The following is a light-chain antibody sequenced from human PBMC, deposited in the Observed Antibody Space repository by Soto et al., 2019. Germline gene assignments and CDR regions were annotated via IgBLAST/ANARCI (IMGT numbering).Light chain of an antibody. CDR2: GAS. Sequence: EIVMTQSPATLSVSPGERATLSCRASQSVSINLAWYQQKPGQAPRLLIYGASTRATGIPARFSGSGSGTEFPLTIVSLQSEDFAVYYCQQYNNWPYTFGQGTKLEIK. V-gene: IGKV3-15*01. CDR3: QQYNNWPYT. J-gene: IGKJ2*01. CDR1: QSVSIN.